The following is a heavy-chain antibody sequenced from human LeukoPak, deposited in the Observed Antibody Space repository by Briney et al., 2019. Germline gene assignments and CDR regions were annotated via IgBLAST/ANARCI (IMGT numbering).Heavy chain of an antibody. J-gene: IGHJ4*02. CDR3: ANGAGLNTDSVYFDY. V-gene: IGHV1-2*02. CDR1: GYTFTGYY. D-gene: IGHD4-11*01. Sequence: ASVKVSCKASGYTFTGYYMHWVRQAPGQGLEWMGWINPNSGGTNYAQKFQGRVTMTRDTSISTAYMELSRLRSDDTAVYYCANGAGLNTDSVYFDYWGPGTLVTVSS. CDR2: INPNSGGT.